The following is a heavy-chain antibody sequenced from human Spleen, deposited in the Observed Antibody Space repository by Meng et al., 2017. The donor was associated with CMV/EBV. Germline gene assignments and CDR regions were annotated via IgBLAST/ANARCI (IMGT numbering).Heavy chain of an antibody. D-gene: IGHD6-13*01. V-gene: IGHV3-11*01. CDR2: ISSSGSTI. J-gene: IGHJ6*02. Sequence: GESLKISCAASGLTFSDYYMSWIRQAPGKGLEWVSYISSSGSTIYYADSVKGRFTISRDNAKNSLYLQMNSLRAEDTAVYYCARAPRLAAAGDRGYYYYGMDVWGQGTTVTVSS. CDR1: GLTFSDYY. CDR3: ARAPRLAAAGDRGYYYYGMDV.